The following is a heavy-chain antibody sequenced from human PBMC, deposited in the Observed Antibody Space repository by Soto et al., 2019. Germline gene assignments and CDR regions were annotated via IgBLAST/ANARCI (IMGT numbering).Heavy chain of an antibody. Sequence: QLQLQESGPGLVKPSEILSLTCTVSGASISSGRYYWGWIRQPPGKGLEWIGTIYHSGSTYDNPSLQSRVTISVDTSKNQFSLKLSSVTAADTAVYYCARRDYGSGSYPWVNWGQGTLVTVSS. V-gene: IGHV4-39*01. CDR1: GASISSGRYY. D-gene: IGHD3-10*01. CDR2: IYHSGST. CDR3: ARRDYGSGSYPWVN. J-gene: IGHJ4*02.